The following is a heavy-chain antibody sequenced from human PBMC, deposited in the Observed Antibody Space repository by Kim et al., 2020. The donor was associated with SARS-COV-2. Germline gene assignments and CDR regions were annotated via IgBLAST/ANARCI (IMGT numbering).Heavy chain of an antibody. D-gene: IGHD5-12*01. J-gene: IGHJ4*02. CDR1: GYTFNTYW. V-gene: IGHV5-51*01. CDR2: VYPGDSDA. CDR3: ARPGRVATSDYFDY. Sequence: GESLKFSCRGSGYTFNTYWIGWVRQMPGKGLEWMGIVYPGDSDARYSPSFQGQVTISADKSISTAYLQWSSLKASGTAMYYCARPGRVATSDYFDYWGQGTLVTVSS.